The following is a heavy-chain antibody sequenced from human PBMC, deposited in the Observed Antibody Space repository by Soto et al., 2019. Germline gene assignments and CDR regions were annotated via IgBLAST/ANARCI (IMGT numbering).Heavy chain of an antibody. Sequence: GGSLRLSCAASGFTFSSYAMHWVRQAPGKGLEWVAVISYDGSNKYYADSVKGRFTISRDNSKNTLYLQMNSLRAEDTAVYYCARVRANQWLVIHYYYYGMDVWGQGTTVTVSS. CDR1: GFTFSSYA. CDR2: ISYDGSNK. V-gene: IGHV3-30-3*01. J-gene: IGHJ6*02. CDR3: ARVRANQWLVIHYYYYGMDV. D-gene: IGHD6-19*01.